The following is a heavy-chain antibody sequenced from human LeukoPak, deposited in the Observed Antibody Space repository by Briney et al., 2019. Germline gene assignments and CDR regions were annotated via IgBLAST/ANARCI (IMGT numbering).Heavy chain of an antibody. V-gene: IGHV3-21*01. CDR3: ARGSCSSTGCYTMHY. CDR1: GFTFSSYS. CDR2: ISSSSSYI. D-gene: IGHD2-2*02. Sequence: PGGSLRLSCAASGFTFSSYSMNWVRQAPGKGLEWVSSISSSSSYIYYADSVKGRFTISRDNAKNSLYLQMNSLRAEDTAVYYCARGSCSSTGCYTMHYWGQGTLVTVSP. J-gene: IGHJ4*02.